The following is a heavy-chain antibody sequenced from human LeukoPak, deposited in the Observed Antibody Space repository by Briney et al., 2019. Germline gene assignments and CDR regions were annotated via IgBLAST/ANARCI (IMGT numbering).Heavy chain of an antibody. CDR2: ISNSGSTI. V-gene: IGHV3-48*03. CDR3: AGDLNRAGSYYSIRGPQPGY. J-gene: IGHJ4*02. D-gene: IGHD3-10*01. CDR1: GFTFSSYE. Sequence: PGGSLRLSCAASGFTFSSYEMNWVRQAPGKGLEWVSYISNSGSTIYYADSVKGRFTISRDNAKNSLYLQMNSLRAEDTAVYYCAGDLNRAGSYYSIRGPQPGYWGQGTLVTVSS.